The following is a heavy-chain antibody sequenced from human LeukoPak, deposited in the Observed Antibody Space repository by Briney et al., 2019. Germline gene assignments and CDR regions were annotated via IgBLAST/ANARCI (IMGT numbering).Heavy chain of an antibody. Sequence: ASVKVSCKASGYIFTDYYMHWVRQAPGQRLEWLGWINPKSGGTNYPQRFQGSVTMTRDTSISTAYLELRRLRSDDTAVYCCARGDTTMRYPMDVWGKGTTVTVSS. CDR1: GYIFTDYY. J-gene: IGHJ6*04. V-gene: IGHV1-2*02. CDR3: ARGDTTMRYPMDV. CDR2: INPKSGGT. D-gene: IGHD5-18*01.